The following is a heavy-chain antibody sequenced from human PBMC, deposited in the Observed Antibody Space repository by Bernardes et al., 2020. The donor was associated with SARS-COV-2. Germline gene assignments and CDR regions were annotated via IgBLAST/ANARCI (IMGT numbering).Heavy chain of an antibody. CDR3: AKGRGHKYSSPMDY. Sequence: GGSLRLSCAASGFTFDDYAMHWVRQAPGKGLEWVSGISWNSGSIGYADSVKGRFTISRDNAKNSLYLQMNSLRAEDTALYYCAKGRGHKYSSPMDYWGQGTLVTVSS. CDR1: GFTFDDYA. V-gene: IGHV3-9*01. D-gene: IGHD6-6*01. J-gene: IGHJ4*02. CDR2: ISWNSGSI.